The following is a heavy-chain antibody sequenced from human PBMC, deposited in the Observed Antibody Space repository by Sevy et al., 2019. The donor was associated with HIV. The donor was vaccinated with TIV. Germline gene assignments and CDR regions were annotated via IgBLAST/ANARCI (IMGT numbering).Heavy chain of an antibody. D-gene: IGHD3-10*01. J-gene: IGHJ6*02. Sequence: GGSLRLSCAASGFTFSDYYMSWIRQAPGKGLEWVSYISSSGSTIYYADSVKGRFTISRDNAKNSLYLQMNSLRAEDTAVYYCASDLSYYGSGSYPLYYYGMDVWGQGTTVTVSS. V-gene: IGHV3-11*01. CDR2: ISSSGSTI. CDR3: ASDLSYYGSGSYPLYYYGMDV. CDR1: GFTFSDYY.